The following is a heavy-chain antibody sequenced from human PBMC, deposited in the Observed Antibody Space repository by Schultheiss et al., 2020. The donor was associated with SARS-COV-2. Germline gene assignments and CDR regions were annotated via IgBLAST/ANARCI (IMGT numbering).Heavy chain of an antibody. CDR2: IIPIFGIA. CDR3: ARGLLGVGTPLDV. Sequence: SVKVSCKASGYTFTSYGISWVRQAPGQGLEWMGRIIPIFGIANYAQKFQGRVTITADESTSTAYMELSSLRSEDTSVYYCARGLLGVGTPLDVWGKGTTVTVSS. D-gene: IGHD3-3*01. CDR1: GYTFTSYG. V-gene: IGHV1-69*13. J-gene: IGHJ6*04.